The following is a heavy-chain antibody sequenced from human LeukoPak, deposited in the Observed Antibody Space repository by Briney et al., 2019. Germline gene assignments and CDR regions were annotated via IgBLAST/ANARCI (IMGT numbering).Heavy chain of an antibody. CDR2: ISGSGGST. Sequence: PGGSLRFSCAASGFTFSSYAMSWVRQAPGKGLEWVSAISGSGGSTYYADSVKGRFTISRDNSKNTLYLQMNSLRAEDTAVYYCAKTPTTYYYDSSGYYLWYFDYWGQGTLVTVSS. V-gene: IGHV3-23*01. D-gene: IGHD3-22*01. J-gene: IGHJ4*02. CDR1: GFTFSSYA. CDR3: AKTPTTYYYDSSGYYLWYFDY.